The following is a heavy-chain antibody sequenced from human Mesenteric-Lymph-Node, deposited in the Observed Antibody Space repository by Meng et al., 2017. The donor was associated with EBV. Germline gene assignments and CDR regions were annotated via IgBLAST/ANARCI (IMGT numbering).Heavy chain of an antibody. J-gene: IGHJ5*02. D-gene: IGHD2-8*02. V-gene: IGHV4-34*01. Sequence: QVEVQRWGAGLLKPSETLSLTCAVYGGSFSGYYWSWIRQPPGKGLEWIGEINHSGSTNYNPSLKSRVTISVDTSKNQFSLKLSSVTAADTAVYYCARIIGYCTGGVCYGDWFDPWGQGTLVTVSS. CDR2: INHSGST. CDR1: GGSFSGYY. CDR3: ARIIGYCTGGVCYGDWFDP.